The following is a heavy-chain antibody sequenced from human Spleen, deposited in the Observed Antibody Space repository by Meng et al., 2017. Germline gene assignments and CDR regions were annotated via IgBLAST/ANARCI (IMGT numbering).Heavy chain of an antibody. CDR2: IWYDATNK. D-gene: IGHD1-26*01. CDR3: ERKGQWELPPDY. CDR1: GFTFSSSG. Sequence: GESLKISCAASGFTFSSSGMHWVRQAPGKGLERVAVIWYDATNKYYADSVKGRFTISRDNSKNTLYLQMNSLRAEGTAVYYCERKGQWELPPDYWGQGTLVTVSS. J-gene: IGHJ4*02. V-gene: IGHV3-33*01.